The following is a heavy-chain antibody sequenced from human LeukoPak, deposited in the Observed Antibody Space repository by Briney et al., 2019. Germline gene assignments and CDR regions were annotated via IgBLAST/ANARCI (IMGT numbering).Heavy chain of an antibody. Sequence: SETLSLTCAVSGGSISSSNWWSWVRQPPGKELEWIGEIYHSGSTNYNPSLKSRVTITVDTSKNQFSLKLSSVTAADTAVYYCARAQTYYYDSSGYDYYFDYWGQGTLVTVSS. J-gene: IGHJ4*02. D-gene: IGHD3-22*01. CDR2: IYHSGST. V-gene: IGHV4-4*02. CDR3: ARAQTYYYDSSGYDYYFDY. CDR1: GGSISSSNW.